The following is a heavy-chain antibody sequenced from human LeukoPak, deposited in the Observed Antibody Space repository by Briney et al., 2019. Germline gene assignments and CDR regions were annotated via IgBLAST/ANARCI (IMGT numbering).Heavy chain of an antibody. Sequence: GGSLRLSCAASGFTFRDAWMTWVRQAPGKGLEWVSVIYNGGNTYYADSVKGRFTISRDNSKNTLYLQMNSLRAEDTAVYYCAKDWGYHSSSWYFDYWGQGTLVTVSS. CDR1: GFTFRDAW. CDR2: IYNGGNT. J-gene: IGHJ4*02. CDR3: AKDWGYHSSSWYFDY. V-gene: IGHV3-66*02. D-gene: IGHD6-13*01.